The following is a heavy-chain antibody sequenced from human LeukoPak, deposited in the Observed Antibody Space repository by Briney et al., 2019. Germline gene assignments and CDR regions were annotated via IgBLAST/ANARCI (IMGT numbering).Heavy chain of an antibody. CDR3: ARGRRRGWRFDY. Sequence: SETLSLTCAVYGGSFSGYYWSWIRQPPGKGLEWIGEINHSGSTNYNPSLESRVTISVDTSKNQFSLKLSSVTAADTAVYYCARGRRRGWRFDYWGQGTLVTVSS. J-gene: IGHJ4*02. D-gene: IGHD6-19*01. CDR2: INHSGST. CDR1: GGSFSGYY. V-gene: IGHV4-34*01.